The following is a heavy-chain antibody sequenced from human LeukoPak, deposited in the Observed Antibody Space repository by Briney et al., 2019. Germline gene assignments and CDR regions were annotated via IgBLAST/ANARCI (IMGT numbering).Heavy chain of an antibody. CDR3: AKDMEVRGVTYYFDY. D-gene: IGHD3-10*01. V-gene: IGHV3-21*04. Sequence: GGSLRLSCAASGFTFSSYSMNWVRQAPGKGLEWVSSISTSSSYINYADSVKGRFTISRDNAKNSLYLQMNSLRAEDTALYYCAKDMEVRGVTYYFDYWGQGTLVTVSS. J-gene: IGHJ4*02. CDR1: GFTFSSYS. CDR2: ISTSSSYI.